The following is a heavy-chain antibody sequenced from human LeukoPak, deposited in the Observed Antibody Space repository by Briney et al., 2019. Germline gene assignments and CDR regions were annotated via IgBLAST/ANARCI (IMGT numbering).Heavy chain of an antibody. J-gene: IGHJ6*02. CDR2: ISDSAINT. CDR1: GFTFSSYA. V-gene: IGHV3-48*03. D-gene: IGHD3-10*01. Sequence: PGGSLRLSCAASGFTFSSYAMHWVRQAPGKGLEWISYISDSAINTHYADSVKGRFTISRDNAKKILVLEMKSLRSEDTAVYYCAAYYGSGSVNYYRGMDIWGQGTTVTVSS. CDR3: AAYYGSGSVNYYRGMDI.